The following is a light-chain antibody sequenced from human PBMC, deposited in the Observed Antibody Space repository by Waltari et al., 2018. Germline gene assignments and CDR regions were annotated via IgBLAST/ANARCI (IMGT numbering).Light chain of an antibody. CDR2: GAS. J-gene: IGKJ3*01. CDR3: QQYGSSLFT. CDR1: QSVSSSY. V-gene: IGKV3-20*01. Sequence: EIVLTQSPGTLSLSPGERATLSCRASQSVSSSYLAWYQQKPGQAPRLLSYGASSRATGIPDRFSGSGSGTDFTLTISRLEPEDFVVYYCQQYGSSLFTFGPGTKVDIK.